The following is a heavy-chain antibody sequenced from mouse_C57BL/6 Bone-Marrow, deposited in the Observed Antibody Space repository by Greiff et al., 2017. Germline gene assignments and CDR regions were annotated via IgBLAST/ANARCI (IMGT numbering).Heavy chain of an antibody. D-gene: IGHD1-1*01. V-gene: IGHV1-80*01. CDR2: IYPGDGDT. CDR1: GYAFSSYW. Sequence: QVQLQQSGAELVKPGASVKISCKASGYAFSSYWMNWVKQRPGKGLEWIGQIYPGDGDTNYNGKFKGKATLTADKSSSTAYMQHSSLTSEDSAVYCCARSSSYGWFAYWGQGTLVTVSA. J-gene: IGHJ3*01. CDR3: ARSSSYGWFAY.